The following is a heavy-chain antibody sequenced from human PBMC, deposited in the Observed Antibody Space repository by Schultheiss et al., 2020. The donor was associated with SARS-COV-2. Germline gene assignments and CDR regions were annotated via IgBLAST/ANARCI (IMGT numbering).Heavy chain of an antibody. CDR3: ARDGSETYYYDSSGYYSIYFDY. J-gene: IGHJ4*02. V-gene: IGHV3-30*01. D-gene: IGHD3-22*01. Sequence: GGSLRLSCAASGFTFSSYAMHWVRQAPGKGLEWVAVISYDGSNKYYADSVKGRFTISRDNSKNTLYLQMNSLRAEDTAVYYCARDGSETYYYDSSGYYSIYFDYWGQGTRVTVSS. CDR2: ISYDGSNK. CDR1: GFTFSSYA.